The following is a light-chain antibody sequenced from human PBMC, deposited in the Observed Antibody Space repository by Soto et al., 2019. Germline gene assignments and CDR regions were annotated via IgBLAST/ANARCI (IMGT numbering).Light chain of an antibody. J-gene: IGKJ1*01. Sequence: EMLMTQSPATLPVSPGERATLSCRASQSVSANLAWYQHKPGQAPRLLIYGTSTRATGIPARFSGSGSGTHFILSISSLQSEDFAIYYCQQYSDWPRTFGQGTKVEIK. CDR3: QQYSDWPRT. CDR1: QSVSAN. V-gene: IGKV3-15*01. CDR2: GTS.